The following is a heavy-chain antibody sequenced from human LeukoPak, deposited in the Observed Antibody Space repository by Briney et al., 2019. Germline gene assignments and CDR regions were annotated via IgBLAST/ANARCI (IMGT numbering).Heavy chain of an antibody. CDR2: ISYDGGNK. Sequence: GRSLRLSCAASGFTFSSYAMHWVRQAPGKGLEWVAVISYDGGNKYYADSVKGRFTISRDNSKNTLYLQMNSLRAEDTAVYYCAGSSTGMRYWGWFAADYWGQGTLVTVSS. CDR1: GFTFSSYA. CDR3: AGSSTGMRYWGWFAADY. J-gene: IGHJ4*02. D-gene: IGHD1-1*01. V-gene: IGHV3-30-3*01.